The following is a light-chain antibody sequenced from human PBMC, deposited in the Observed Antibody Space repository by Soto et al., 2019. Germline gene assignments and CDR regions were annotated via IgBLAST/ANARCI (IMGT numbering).Light chain of an antibody. V-gene: IGLV1-47*02. J-gene: IGLJ2*01. CDR1: SSNIGNNN. Sequence: QSVLPQPPSASATPGQRVTIACFGSSSNIGNNNAYWYQHVPGTAPKLIIHHNTLRPSWVPDRFSGSKSGTSASLAISGLQSDDESDYYCASWDDSLGAVLFGGGTKLTVL. CDR3: ASWDDSLGAVL. CDR2: HNT.